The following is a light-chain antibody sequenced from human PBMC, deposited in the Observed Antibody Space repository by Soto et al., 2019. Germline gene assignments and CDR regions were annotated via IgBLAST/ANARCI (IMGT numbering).Light chain of an antibody. CDR2: DVS. J-gene: IGKJ1*01. CDR3: QQYGISPT. CDR1: HSVSRNY. V-gene: IGKV3-20*01. Sequence: EIVLTQSPGTLSLSPGERATLSCRSSHSVSRNYLAWYQQKPGQAPRLLIYDVSSRATGIPDRFSRSGSGTDFTLIISRLEPVDFSAYYCQQYGISPTFGQGTKVEIK.